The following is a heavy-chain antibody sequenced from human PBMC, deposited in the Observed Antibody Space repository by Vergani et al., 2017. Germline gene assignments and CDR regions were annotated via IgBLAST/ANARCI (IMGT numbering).Heavy chain of an antibody. Sequence: EVQLVESGGDLVQPGESLRLSCAASGFTFRNYWMSWVRQAPGKGLEWLASIKQDGSDKKYLDSGRGRFTMARDNADNSLSLQMNSLRVDDTAVDYCARLADWTTRYDVWGQGTMVTVSS. CDR1: GFTFRNYW. J-gene: IGHJ3*01. D-gene: IGHD3/OR15-3a*01. CDR2: IKQDGSDK. CDR3: ARLADWTTRYDV. V-gene: IGHV3-7*03.